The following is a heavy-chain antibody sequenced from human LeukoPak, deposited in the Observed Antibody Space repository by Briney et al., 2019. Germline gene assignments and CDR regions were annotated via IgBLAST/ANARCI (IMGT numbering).Heavy chain of an antibody. CDR2: IIPIFGTA. J-gene: IGHJ6*02. Sequence: SVKVSCKASGYTFTGYYMHWVRQAPGQGLEWMGGIIPIFGTANYAQKFQGRVTITADESTSTAYMELSSLRSEDTAVYYCARDYYDSSGNRNGYYGMDVWGQGTTVTVSS. D-gene: IGHD3-22*01. V-gene: IGHV1-69*13. CDR3: ARDYYDSSGNRNGYYGMDV. CDR1: GYTFTGYY.